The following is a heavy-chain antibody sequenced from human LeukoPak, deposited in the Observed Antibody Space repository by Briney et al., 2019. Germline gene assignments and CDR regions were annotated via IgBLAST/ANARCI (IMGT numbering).Heavy chain of an antibody. V-gene: IGHV4-59*01. D-gene: IGHD4-11*01. CDR2: IHYSGST. Sequence: SETLSLTCTVSGGSISSYYWSWIRQPPGKGLEWIGYIHYSGSTNYNPSLKSRVTISVDTSKNQFSLKLSSVTAADTAVYYCARDRDYRFDPWGQGTLVTVSS. CDR3: ARDRDYRFDP. CDR1: GGSISSYY. J-gene: IGHJ5*02.